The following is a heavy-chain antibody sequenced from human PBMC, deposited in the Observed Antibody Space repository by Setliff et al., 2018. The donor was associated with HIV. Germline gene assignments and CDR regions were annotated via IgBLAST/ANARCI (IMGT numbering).Heavy chain of an antibody. Sequence: SETLSLTCTVSGGSISSTSYYWGWIRQPPGTGLEWIGSISSSGNTYYNPSLKSLLTISVDTSKNQFSLILTSVTAADTAVYYCATQGLTVPIPGGYFQHWGPGILVTVSS. D-gene: IGHD2-21*02. CDR1: GGSISSTSYY. V-gene: IGHV4-39*01. CDR2: ISSSGNT. J-gene: IGHJ1*01. CDR3: ATQGLTVPIPGGYFQH.